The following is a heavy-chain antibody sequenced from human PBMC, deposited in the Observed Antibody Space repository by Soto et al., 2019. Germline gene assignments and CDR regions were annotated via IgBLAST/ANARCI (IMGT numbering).Heavy chain of an antibody. CDR2: ISGSGGST. CDR3: AKDPGWFGVSSWYFDY. J-gene: IGHJ4*02. V-gene: IGHV3-23*01. CDR1: GFTFSSYA. Sequence: PVGSLRLSCAASGFTFSSYAMSWVRQAPGKGLEWVSAISGSGGSTYYADSVKGRFTISRDNSKNTLYLQMNSLRAEDTAVYYCAKDPGWFGVSSWYFDYWGQGTLVTVSS. D-gene: IGHD3-10*01.